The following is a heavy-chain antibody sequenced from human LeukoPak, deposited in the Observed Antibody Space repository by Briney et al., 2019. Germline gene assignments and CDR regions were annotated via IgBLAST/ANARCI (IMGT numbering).Heavy chain of an antibody. D-gene: IGHD2-8*01. Sequence: ASAKVSCKAPAYTFSGYYLHWVRQAPGQGPEWMGWIDPNNGDTDYAQKFQGRVTMTRDRSISTAYMELSRLTSDDTAVYYCARRSRNGLDAFDIWGQGTMVTVSS. CDR1: AYTFSGYY. CDR3: ARRSRNGLDAFDI. V-gene: IGHV1-2*02. CDR2: IDPNNGDT. J-gene: IGHJ3*02.